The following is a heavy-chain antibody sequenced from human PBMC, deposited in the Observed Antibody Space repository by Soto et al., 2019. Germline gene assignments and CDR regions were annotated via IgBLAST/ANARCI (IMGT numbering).Heavy chain of an antibody. Sequence: QLQLQESGPGLVKPSETLSLTCTVSGGSISSSSYYWGWIRQPPGKGLEWIGSIYYSGRTYYNPSLKSRVTISVDTSKNQFSLKLSSVTAADTAVYYCARPSGSYLYYFDYWGQGTLVTVSS. CDR3: ARPSGSYLYYFDY. CDR2: IYYSGRT. J-gene: IGHJ4*02. V-gene: IGHV4-39*01. CDR1: GGSISSSSYY. D-gene: IGHD1-26*01.